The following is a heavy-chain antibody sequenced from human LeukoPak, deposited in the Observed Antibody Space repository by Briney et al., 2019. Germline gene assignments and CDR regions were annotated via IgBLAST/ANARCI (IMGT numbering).Heavy chain of an antibody. CDR1: GFTFSSYG. V-gene: IGHV3-30*18. CDR2: ISYDGSNK. D-gene: IGHD1-1*01. CDR3: AKDFQLYMDV. Sequence: PGGSLRLSCAASGFTFSSYGMHWVRQAPGKGLEWVAVISYDGSNKYYADSVKGRFTISRDNSKNTLYLQMNSLRAEDTAVYYCAKDFQLYMDVWGKGTTVTVSS. J-gene: IGHJ6*03.